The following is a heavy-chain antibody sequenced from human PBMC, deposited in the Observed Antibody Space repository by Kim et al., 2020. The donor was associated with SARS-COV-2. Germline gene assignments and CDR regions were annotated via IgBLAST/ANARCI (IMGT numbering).Heavy chain of an antibody. Sequence: YSKNFQGRVTLNRDMSINAVYMELTSLRSDDTAVYYCARDGPSLTPEFGYWGKGTLVTVSS. J-gene: IGHJ4*02. D-gene: IGHD3-16*02. CDR3: ARDGPSLTPEFGY. V-gene: IGHV1-2*02.